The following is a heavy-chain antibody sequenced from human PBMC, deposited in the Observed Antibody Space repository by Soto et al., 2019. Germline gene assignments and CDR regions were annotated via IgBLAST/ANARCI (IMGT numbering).Heavy chain of an antibody. J-gene: IGHJ6*02. CDR1: GYNFPNYW. D-gene: IGHD2-2*01. V-gene: IGHV5-51*01. Sequence: PGESLKISCQGSGYNFPNYWIGWVRQMPGKGLEWMGVVYPGDSDARYSPSFQGQVTISADKSISTAYLQWSSLKASDTAMYYCARDQGRSTSSVLDYGMDVWGQGTTVAVSS. CDR2: VYPGDSDA. CDR3: ARDQGRSTSSVLDYGMDV.